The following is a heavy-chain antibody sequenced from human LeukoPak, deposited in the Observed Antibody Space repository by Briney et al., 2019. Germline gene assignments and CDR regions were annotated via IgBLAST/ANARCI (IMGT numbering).Heavy chain of an antibody. Sequence: SETLSLTCAVYGGSFSGYYWSWIRQPPGKGLEWIGEINHSGSTNYNPSLKSRVTIPVDTSKNQFSLKLSSVTAADTAVYYCARGDIAVAGKNFDYWGQGTLVTVSS. J-gene: IGHJ4*02. CDR1: GGSFSGYY. CDR3: ARGDIAVAGKNFDY. D-gene: IGHD6-19*01. V-gene: IGHV4-34*01. CDR2: INHSGST.